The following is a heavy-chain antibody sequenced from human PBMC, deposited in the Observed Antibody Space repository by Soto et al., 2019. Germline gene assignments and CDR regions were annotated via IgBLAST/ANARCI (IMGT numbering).Heavy chain of an antibody. CDR3: ANYDSSGYGMDY. CDR2: IYYSGST. D-gene: IGHD3-22*01. CDR1: CGSISNYY. J-gene: IGHJ4*02. V-gene: IGHV4-59*01. Sequence: SETLSLTCTVSCGSISNYYWSWIRQAPGKGLEWIGYIYYSGSTKYNPSLKSRVTTSLDTSKNQFSLKLSSVTAADTAVYYCANYDSSGYGMDYWGQGTLVTVSS.